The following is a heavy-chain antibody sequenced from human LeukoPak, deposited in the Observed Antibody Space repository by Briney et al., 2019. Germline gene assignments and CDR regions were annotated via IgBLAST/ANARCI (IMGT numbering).Heavy chain of an antibody. D-gene: IGHD2-2*01. Sequence: ASVKVSCKASGYTFTSYGISWVRQAPGQGLEWMGWISAYNGNTNYAQKLQGRVTMTTDTSTSTAYMELRSLRSDDTAVYYRARGPEYQLLFVNYYFDYWGQGTLVTVSS. J-gene: IGHJ4*02. CDR1: GYTFTSYG. V-gene: IGHV1-18*01. CDR3: ARGPEYQLLFVNYYFDY. CDR2: ISAYNGNT.